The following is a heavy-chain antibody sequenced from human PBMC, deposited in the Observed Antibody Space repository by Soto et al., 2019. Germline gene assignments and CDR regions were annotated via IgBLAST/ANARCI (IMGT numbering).Heavy chain of an antibody. V-gene: IGHV3-23*01. J-gene: IGHJ4*02. D-gene: IGHD2-21*02. Sequence: EAQLLESGGALIRPGGSLRLSCAGSGLSFSSFGLTWVRQAQGKGLEWVSSISGDGTGTYYADSVKGRFTVSRDNSKNMMYLQMNSLRVEDTAIYHCAKDPNGDYVGAFDDWGQGTLVTVSS. CDR3: AKDPNGDYVGAFDD. CDR2: ISGDGTGT. CDR1: GLSFSSFG.